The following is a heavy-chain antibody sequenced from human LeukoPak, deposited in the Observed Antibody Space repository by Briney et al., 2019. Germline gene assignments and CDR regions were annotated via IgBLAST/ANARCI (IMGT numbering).Heavy chain of an antibody. D-gene: IGHD3-10*01. V-gene: IGHV1-2*02. Sequence: ASVKVSCKASGYTFTGYYMHWVRQAPGQGLEWMGWINPNSGGTNYAQKFQGRVTMTRDTSISTAYMELSRLRSDDTAVYYCARGYYGSGSYRIRPNWFDPWGQGTLVTVSS. J-gene: IGHJ5*02. CDR1: GYTFTGYY. CDR2: INPNSGGT. CDR3: ARGYYGSGSYRIRPNWFDP.